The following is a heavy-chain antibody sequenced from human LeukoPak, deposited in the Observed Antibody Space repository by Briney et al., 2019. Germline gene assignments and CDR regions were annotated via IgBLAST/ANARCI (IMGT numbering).Heavy chain of an antibody. J-gene: IGHJ3*02. CDR1: GGSISSGGYY. CDR3: ARGGYSSSWYDAFDI. D-gene: IGHD6-13*01. CDR2: IYYSGST. Sequence: SETLSLTCTVFGGSISSGGYYWSWIRQHPGKGLEWIGYIYYSGSTYYNPSLKSRVTISVDTSKNQFSLKLSSVTAADTAVYYCARGGYSSSWYDAFDIWGQGTMVTVSS. V-gene: IGHV4-31*03.